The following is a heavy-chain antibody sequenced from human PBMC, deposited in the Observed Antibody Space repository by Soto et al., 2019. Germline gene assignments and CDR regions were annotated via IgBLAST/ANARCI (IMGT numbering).Heavy chain of an antibody. CDR3: AYSRYTGRGVDY. V-gene: IGHV2-5*02. CDR2: IYWDDDK. Sequence: QITLKESGPPLVKPTQTLTLTCTFSGFSLSTSGVGVGWIRQPPGKALEWLALIYWDDDKRYSPSLKSRLTITKDTSKTQVVLTMTNMDPVDTATYYCAYSRYTGRGVDYWGQGTLVTVSS. D-gene: IGHD3-10*01. CDR1: GFSLSTSGVG. J-gene: IGHJ4*02.